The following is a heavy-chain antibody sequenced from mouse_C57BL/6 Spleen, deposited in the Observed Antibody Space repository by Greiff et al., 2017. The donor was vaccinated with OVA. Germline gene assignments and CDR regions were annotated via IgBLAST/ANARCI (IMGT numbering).Heavy chain of an antibody. CDR2: ISSGSSTI. Sequence: EVKVVESGGGLVKPGGSLKLSCAASGFTFSDYGMHWVRQAPEKGLEWVAYISSGSSTIYYADTVKGRFTISRDNAKNTLFLQMTSLRSEDTAMYYCAIDSSGYRFAYWGQGTLVTVSA. J-gene: IGHJ3*01. V-gene: IGHV5-17*01. CDR1: GFTFSDYG. D-gene: IGHD3-2*02. CDR3: AIDSSGYRFAY.